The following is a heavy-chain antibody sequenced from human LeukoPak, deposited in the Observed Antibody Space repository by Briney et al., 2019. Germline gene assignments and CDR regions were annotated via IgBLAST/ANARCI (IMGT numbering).Heavy chain of an antibody. CDR1: GGSITSYY. J-gene: IGHJ4*02. Sequence: SETLSLTCTVSGGSITSYYWSWIRQPPGKGLEWIGHIFYTGSTNYNPSLKSRVTISVDTSRIHFSLKLSSVTAADTAVYYCARDTTLRCLDYWGQGTLVTVSS. CDR2: IFYTGST. V-gene: IGHV4-59*12. D-gene: IGHD4-17*01. CDR3: ARDTTLRCLDY.